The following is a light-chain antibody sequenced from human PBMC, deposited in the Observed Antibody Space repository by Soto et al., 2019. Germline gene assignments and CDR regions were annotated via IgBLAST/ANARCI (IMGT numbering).Light chain of an antibody. CDR3: QQYGFRT. V-gene: IGKV3-20*01. Sequence: EVVLTQSPSILSLSPGERATLSCRASQRVSVNFAWYQQKPGQAPRPLIYGASSRATGIPDRFSGSGSGTVFTLTISRLEPEDFAVYYCQQYGFRTFGQGTKVDIK. CDR2: GAS. J-gene: IGKJ1*01. CDR1: QRVSVN.